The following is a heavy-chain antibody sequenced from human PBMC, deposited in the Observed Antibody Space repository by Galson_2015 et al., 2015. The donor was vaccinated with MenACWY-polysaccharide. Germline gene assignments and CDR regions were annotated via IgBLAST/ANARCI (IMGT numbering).Heavy chain of an antibody. CDR3: VGPLGRGGTGAYGMDA. J-gene: IGHJ6*02. CDR2: INSDASST. Sequence: SLRLSCAASGSTFSNNWIHWVRQAPGKGLVWVSRINSDASSTAYADSVKGRFTISRGNAKNTLYLQMNSLRVEDTAVYYCVGPLGRGGTGAYGMDAWGQGTTVTVSS. V-gene: IGHV3-74*01. D-gene: IGHD3-10*01. CDR1: GSTFSNNW.